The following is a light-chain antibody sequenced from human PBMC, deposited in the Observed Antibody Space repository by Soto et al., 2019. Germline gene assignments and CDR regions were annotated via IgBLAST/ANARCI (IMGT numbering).Light chain of an antibody. CDR3: QQYYGFPWT. CDR2: DVS. CDR1: QNVSHW. J-gene: IGKJ1*01. V-gene: IGKV1-5*01. Sequence: DIQMTQSPSNLSASIGDRVTITCRASQNVSHWLAWYRQKPGKAPNLLIYDVSSSESGVPSRFSGSGSGTEFTLTVSSLQPDDFATYFCQQYYGFPWTFGQGTKVEIK.